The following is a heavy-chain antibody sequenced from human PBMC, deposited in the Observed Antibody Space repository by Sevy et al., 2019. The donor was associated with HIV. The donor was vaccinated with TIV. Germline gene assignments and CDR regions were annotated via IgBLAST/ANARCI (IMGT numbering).Heavy chain of an antibody. D-gene: IGHD7-27*01. CDR1: GFTFSSYS. V-gene: IGHV3-21*01. Sequence: GGSLRLSCVVSGFTFSSYSMNWVSQAPGKGLEWVSSISSSSSYIYYADSVKGRFTISRDNAKNSLYLQMNSLGAEDTAVYYCADTGVNGYWGQGTLVTVSS. CDR3: ADTGVNGY. J-gene: IGHJ4*02. CDR2: ISSSSSYI.